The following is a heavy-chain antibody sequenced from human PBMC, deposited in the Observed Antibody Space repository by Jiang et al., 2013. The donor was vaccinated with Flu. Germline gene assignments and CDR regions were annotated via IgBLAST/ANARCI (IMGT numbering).Heavy chain of an antibody. V-gene: IGHV4-59*01. Sequence: LLKPSETLSLTCTVSGGSISSYYWSWIRQPPGKGLEWIGYIYYSGSTNYNPSLKSRVTISVDTSKNQFSLKLSSVTAADTAVYYCARSGSGYYEAYYYYGMDVWGQGTTVTVSS. CDR2: IYYSGST. D-gene: IGHD3-22*01. CDR1: GGSISSYY. CDR3: ARSGSGYYEAYYYYGMDV. J-gene: IGHJ6*02.